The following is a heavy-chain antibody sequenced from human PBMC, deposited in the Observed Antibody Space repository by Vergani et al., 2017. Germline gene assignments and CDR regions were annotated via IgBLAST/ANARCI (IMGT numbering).Heavy chain of an antibody. V-gene: IGHV3-48*03. J-gene: IGHJ4*02. Sequence: EVQLVESGGGLVQPGGSLRLSCADSGFNFSSYVMHWVRQAPGKGLEWVSYISSSGSTIYYADSVKGRFTISRDNAKNSLYLQMNSLRAEDTAVYYCARAITWSGFDYWGQGTLVTVSS. CDR2: ISSSGSTI. D-gene: IGHD2-8*02. CDR1: GFNFSSYV. CDR3: ARAITWSGFDY.